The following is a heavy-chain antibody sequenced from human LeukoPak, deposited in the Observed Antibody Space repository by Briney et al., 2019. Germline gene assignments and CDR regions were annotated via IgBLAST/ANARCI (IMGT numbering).Heavy chain of an antibody. V-gene: IGHV3-23*01. D-gene: IGHD3-16*01. J-gene: IGHJ6*03. Sequence: GGSLRLSCAASGFTFSSYAMSWVRQAPGKGLEWVSAISGSGGSTYYADSVKGRFTISRDNAKNSLYLQMNSLRAEDTAVYYCARDSILGYYYMDVWGKGTTVTVSS. CDR3: ARDSILGYYYMDV. CDR1: GFTFSSYA. CDR2: ISGSGGST.